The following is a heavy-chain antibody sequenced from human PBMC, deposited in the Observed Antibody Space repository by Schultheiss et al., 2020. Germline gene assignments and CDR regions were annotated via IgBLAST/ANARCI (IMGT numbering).Heavy chain of an antibody. CDR1: GFTFSSYA. D-gene: IGHD2-2*01. CDR3: TRDWFCSSTSCYFQFGY. J-gene: IGHJ4*02. V-gene: IGHV3-49*04. CDR2: IKSKTDGGTT. Sequence: GESLKISCAASGFTFSSYAMHWVRQAPGKGLEWVGRIKSKTDGGTTEYAASVKGRFTISRDDSKSIAYLQMNSLKTEDTAVYYCTRDWFCSSTSCYFQFGYWGQGTLVTVSS.